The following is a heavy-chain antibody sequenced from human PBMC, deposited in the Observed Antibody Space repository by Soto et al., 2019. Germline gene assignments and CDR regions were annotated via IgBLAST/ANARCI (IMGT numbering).Heavy chain of an antibody. D-gene: IGHD3-10*02. CDR3: ARDVRSRRYDL. CDR2: IWYDGSNK. CDR1: GFTFRNYG. Sequence: QVQLVESGGGVVKPGRSLRLSGAASGFTFRNYGMHWVREAPGKGLEWLAVIWYDGSNKYYADSVKGRFTISRDNSKNTLYLQMSSLRAEDTAVYYCARDVRSRRYDLWGQGTLVIVSS. V-gene: IGHV3-33*01. J-gene: IGHJ5*02.